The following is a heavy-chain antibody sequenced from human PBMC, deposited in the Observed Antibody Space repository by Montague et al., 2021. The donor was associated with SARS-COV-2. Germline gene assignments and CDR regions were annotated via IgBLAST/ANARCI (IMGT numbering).Heavy chain of an antibody. V-gene: IGHV4-34*01. D-gene: IGHD1-7*01. CDR3: ARGTRVVGITPGFRY. CDR2: IDHSENT. CDR1: RGSFHIFS. Sequence: SETLSLTCAVYRGSFHIFSWGWIRQSPGKGLEWIGEIDHSENTKYNPSLESRVTISVDTSKNQFSLTLTSMTAADTAVYYCARGTRVVGITPGFRYWGQGTQVAVSS. J-gene: IGHJ4*02.